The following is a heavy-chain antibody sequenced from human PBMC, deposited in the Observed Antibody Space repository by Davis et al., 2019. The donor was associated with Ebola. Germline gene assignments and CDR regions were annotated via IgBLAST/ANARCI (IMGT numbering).Heavy chain of an antibody. V-gene: IGHV3-9*01. D-gene: IGHD3-9*01. Sequence: SLKISCAASGFTFDDYAMHWVRQAPGKGLEWVSGISWNSGSIGYADSVKGRFTISRDNAKNSLYLQMNSLKTEDTAVYYCTRGGLLLRYFDWYIDYWGQGTLVTVSS. CDR1: GFTFDDYA. J-gene: IGHJ4*02. CDR3: TRGGLLLRYFDWYIDY. CDR2: ISWNSGSI.